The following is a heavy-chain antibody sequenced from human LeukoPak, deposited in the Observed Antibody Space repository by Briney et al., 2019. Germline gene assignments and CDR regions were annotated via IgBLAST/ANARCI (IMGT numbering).Heavy chain of an antibody. Sequence: GESLKISCEASGFNFTNYWIAWVRPMPGKGMEWMGIIYPGDSDIRYSPSFQDQVNSSADKSISNAYLRWRSLKDSDSAMYYCARFGYSTSLDFYFDVWGRATLVTVSS. J-gene: IGHJ2*01. CDR3: ARFGYSTSLDFYFDV. V-gene: IGHV5-51*01. D-gene: IGHD6-13*01. CDR2: IYPGDSDI. CDR1: GFNFTNYW.